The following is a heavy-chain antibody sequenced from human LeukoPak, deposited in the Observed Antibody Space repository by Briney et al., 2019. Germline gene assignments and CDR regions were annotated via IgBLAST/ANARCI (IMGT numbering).Heavy chain of an antibody. D-gene: IGHD1-26*01. J-gene: IGHJ3*02. CDR2: IYYSGST. CDR1: GGSISSSSYY. Sequence: PSETLSLTCTVSGGSISSSSYYWGWIRQPPGKGLEWVGNIYYSGSTYYNPSLESRVTISVDTSLTQFSLRLTSVTAADTAVYFCARDIGIYPHVAFDIWSQGTLVTVSS. CDR3: ARDIGIYPHVAFDI. V-gene: IGHV4-39*07.